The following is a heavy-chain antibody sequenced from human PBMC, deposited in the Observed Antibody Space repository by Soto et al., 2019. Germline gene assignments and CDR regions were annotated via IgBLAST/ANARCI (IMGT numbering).Heavy chain of an antibody. J-gene: IGHJ4*02. CDR1: GGSISSSSYY. CDR2: IYYSGST. Sequence: QLQLQESGPGLVKPSETLSLTCTVSGGSISSSSYYGGWIRQPPGKGLEWIGSIYYSGSTYYNPSLKSRVTISVDTSKNQFSLKLSSVTAADTAVYYCASTVVPAANFDYWGQGTLVTVSS. V-gene: IGHV4-39*01. CDR3: ASTVVPAANFDY. D-gene: IGHD2-2*01.